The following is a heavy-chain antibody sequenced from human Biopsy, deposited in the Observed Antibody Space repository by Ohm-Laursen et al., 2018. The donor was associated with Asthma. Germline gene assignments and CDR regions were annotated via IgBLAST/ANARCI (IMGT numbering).Heavy chain of an antibody. J-gene: IGHJ3*01. D-gene: IGHD3-9*01. V-gene: IGHV1-3*04. Sequence: ASVKVSCKASGHTFIGCHIHWMRQAPGQRLEWMGWVNTGNGDTKYSQKFQGRVTITRDTSASTAYMELRSLRSEDTATYYCARTYYDFLTGQVKDVFGVWGQGTMVTVSS. CDR3: ARTYYDFLTGQVKDVFGV. CDR2: VNTGNGDT. CDR1: GHTFIGCH.